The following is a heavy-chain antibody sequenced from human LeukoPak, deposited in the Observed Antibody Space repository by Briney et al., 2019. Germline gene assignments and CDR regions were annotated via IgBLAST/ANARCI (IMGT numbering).Heavy chain of an antibody. J-gene: IGHJ4*02. CDR3: ARSYGSGRYYASPPVY. CDR1: GYTFTSYG. CDR2: ISAYNGNT. V-gene: IGHV1-18*01. Sequence: GASVKVSCKASGYTFTSYGIIWVRQAPGQGLEWMGWISAYNGNTNYAQKLQGRVTMTTDTSTSTAYMELRSLRSDDTAVYYCARSYGSGRYYASPPVYWGQGTLVTVSS. D-gene: IGHD3-10*01.